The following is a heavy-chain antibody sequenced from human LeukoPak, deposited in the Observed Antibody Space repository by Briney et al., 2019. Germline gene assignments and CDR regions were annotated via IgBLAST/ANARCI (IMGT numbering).Heavy chain of an antibody. J-gene: IGHJ4*02. V-gene: IGHV4-59*01. Sequence: PSETLSLTCTVSGGSISSYYWSWIRQPPGKGLEWIGFIYYSGSTNYNPSLKSRVTISVDTSKNQFSLKLSSVTAADTAVYYCARDLGGIAVAGYFGYWGQGTLVTVSS. D-gene: IGHD6-19*01. CDR2: IYYSGST. CDR1: GGSISSYY. CDR3: ARDLGGIAVAGYFGY.